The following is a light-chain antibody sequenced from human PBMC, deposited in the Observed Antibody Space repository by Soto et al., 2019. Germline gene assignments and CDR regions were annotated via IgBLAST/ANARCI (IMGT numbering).Light chain of an antibody. CDR2: GAS. CDR3: QQFTSYPLT. Sequence: DILFSQSPSFMSASVGDTDAITCWASQDISRSLAWYQQKPGKAPRLLIYGASTLQSDVPSRFSGSGSGTEFTLTINSLQPEDFASYYCQQFTSYPLTFGGGAKVEIK. J-gene: IGKJ4*01. V-gene: IGKV1-9*01. CDR1: QDISRS.